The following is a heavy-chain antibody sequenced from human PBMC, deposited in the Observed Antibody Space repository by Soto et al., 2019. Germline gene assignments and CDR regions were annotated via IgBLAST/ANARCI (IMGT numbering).Heavy chain of an antibody. CDR1: GYTFTSYA. V-gene: IGHV1-3*01. D-gene: IGHD3-22*01. Sequence: GASVKVSCKASGYTFTSYAMHWVRQAPGQRLEWMGWINAGNGNTKYSQKFQGRVTITRDTSASTAYMELSSLRSEDTAVYYCAREVETHDYYDSSGYSDAFDIWGQGTMVTVSS. J-gene: IGHJ3*02. CDR2: INAGNGNT. CDR3: AREVETHDYYDSSGYSDAFDI.